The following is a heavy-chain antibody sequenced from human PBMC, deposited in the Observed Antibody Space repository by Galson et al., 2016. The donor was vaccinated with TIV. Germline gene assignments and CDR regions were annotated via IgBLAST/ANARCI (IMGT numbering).Heavy chain of an antibody. CDR2: IYYTGST. V-gene: IGHV4-39*01. CDR3: ARLREWVNDAFDI. J-gene: IGHJ3*02. CDR1: GVSINNNKYY. Sequence: SETLSLTCTVSGVSINNNKYYWGWIRQPPGKGLEWLGSIYYTGSTYFNPSLKSRVTMSVDTSKNQFALKLSSVTAADTAVYYCARLREWVNDAFDIWGQGTMVTVSS. D-gene: IGHD2-8*01.